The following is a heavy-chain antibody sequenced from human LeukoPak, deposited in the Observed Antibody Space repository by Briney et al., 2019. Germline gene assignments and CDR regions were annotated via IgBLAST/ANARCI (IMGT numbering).Heavy chain of an antibody. CDR3: ARAMPYFYGSIAVPGTIDY. CDR2: INHSGST. D-gene: IGHD6-19*01. J-gene: IGHJ4*02. Sequence: SETLSLTCAVYGETFIHDFWTWIRQPPGKGLEWIGQINHSGSTYYNPSLKSRVTILVDTSKNQFSLKLTSVTAADTAVYYCARAMPYFYGSIAVPGTIDYWGQGILVTVSS. V-gene: IGHV4-34*01. CDR1: GETFIHDF.